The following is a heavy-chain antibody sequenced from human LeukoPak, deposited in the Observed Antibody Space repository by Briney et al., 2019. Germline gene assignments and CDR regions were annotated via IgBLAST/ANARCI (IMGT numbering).Heavy chain of an antibody. D-gene: IGHD6-13*01. CDR2: IRYDGSNK. CDR3: ARDSSSWYSQGWFDP. CDR1: GFTFSSYG. V-gene: IGHV3-30*02. J-gene: IGHJ5*02. Sequence: GGSLRLSCAASGFTFSSYGMHWVRQAPGKGLEWVAFIRYDGSNKYYADSVKGRFTISRDNSKNTLYLQMGSLRAEDMAVYYCARDSSSWYSQGWFDPWGQGTLVTVSS.